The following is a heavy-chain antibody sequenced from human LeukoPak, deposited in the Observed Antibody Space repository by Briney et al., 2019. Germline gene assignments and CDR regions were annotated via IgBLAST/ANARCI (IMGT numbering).Heavy chain of an antibody. D-gene: IGHD5-24*01. CDR3: ARSKPIEMATIYYYYYGMDV. J-gene: IGHJ6*02. V-gene: IGHV3-11*01. Sequence: PGGSLRLSCAASGFTFSDYYMSWIRQAPGKGLEWVSYISSSGSTIYYADSVKGRFTISRDNAKNSLYLQMNSLRAEDTAVYYCARSKPIEMATIYYYYYGMDVWGRGTTVTVSS. CDR1: GFTFSDYY. CDR2: ISSSGSTI.